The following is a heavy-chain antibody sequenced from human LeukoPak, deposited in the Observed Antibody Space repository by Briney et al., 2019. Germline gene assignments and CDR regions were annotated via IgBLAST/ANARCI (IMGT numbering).Heavy chain of an antibody. Sequence: GGSLRLSCAASGFTFSSYAMSWVRQAPGKGLEWVSAMSGSSGSTYYADSVKGRFTISRDNSKNTLYLQMNSLRAEDTAVYYCAKKIRPDYGDVYFQHWGQGTLVTVSS. CDR2: MSGSSGST. CDR1: GFTFSSYA. CDR3: AKKIRPDYGDVYFQH. D-gene: IGHD4-17*01. V-gene: IGHV3-23*01. J-gene: IGHJ1*01.